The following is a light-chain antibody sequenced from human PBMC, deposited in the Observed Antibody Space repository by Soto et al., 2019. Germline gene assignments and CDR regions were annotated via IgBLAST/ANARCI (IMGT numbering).Light chain of an antibody. J-gene: IGKJ2*01. CDR3: MQALQTPYT. Sequence: DIVMTQPPLSLPVTPGEPASISCRSSQSLLHSNGYNYLDWYLQKPGQSPLLLIYLGSIRASGVPDRFSGSGSGKDFTLKISRVEAEDVGVFYCMQALQTPYTFGQGTKLEIK. CDR1: QSLLHSNGYNY. CDR2: LGS. V-gene: IGKV2-28*01.